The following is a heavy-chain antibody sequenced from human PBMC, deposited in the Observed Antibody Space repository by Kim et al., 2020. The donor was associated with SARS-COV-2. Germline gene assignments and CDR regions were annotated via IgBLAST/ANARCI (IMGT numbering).Heavy chain of an antibody. V-gene: IGHV3-9*01. CDR2: ISGNSDNI. J-gene: IGHJ4*02. CDR3: ATCSGGNCLLYPLDY. Sequence: GRSLRLSCAASGIIFNNHAMYWVRQAPGKGLEWLPGISGNSDNIVYADSVKGRFTISRDNAKNSLYLQMNSLRFEDTALYYCATCSGGNCLLYPLDYWGQGTLVTVSS. D-gene: IGHD2-15*01. CDR1: GIIFNNHA.